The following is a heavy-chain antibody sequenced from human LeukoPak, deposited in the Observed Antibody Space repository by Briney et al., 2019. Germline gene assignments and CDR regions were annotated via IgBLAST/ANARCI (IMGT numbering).Heavy chain of an antibody. CDR3: ARGRDYGDPNYYYYGMDV. CDR1: GGSISGYY. Sequence: SETLSLTCTVSGGSISGYYWSWIRQPAGKGLEWIGRIYTSGSTDYNPSLKSRVTMSVDTSKNQFSLKLSSVTAADTAVYYCARGRDYGDPNYYYYGMDVWGQGTTVTVSS. J-gene: IGHJ6*02. CDR2: IYTSGST. D-gene: IGHD4-17*01. V-gene: IGHV4-4*07.